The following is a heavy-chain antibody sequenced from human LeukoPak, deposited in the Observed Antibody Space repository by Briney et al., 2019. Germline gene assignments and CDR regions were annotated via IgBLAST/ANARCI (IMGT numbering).Heavy chain of an antibody. V-gene: IGHV3-23*01. D-gene: IGHD1-26*01. Sequence: GGSLRLSCAASGFIFSSRGMGWVRQAPGKGLEWVSSISGYGTSIYYADSVKGRFTISRDNAKNSVYLQMNSLRAEDTAVYYCARMPRGTYYYFYYMDVWGKGTPVTISS. CDR3: ARMPRGTYYYFYYMDV. J-gene: IGHJ6*03. CDR2: ISGYGTSI. CDR1: GFIFSSRG.